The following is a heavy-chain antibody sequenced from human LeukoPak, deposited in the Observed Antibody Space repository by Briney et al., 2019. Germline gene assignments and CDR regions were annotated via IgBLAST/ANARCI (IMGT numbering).Heavy chain of an antibody. CDR1: GYRFTGYY. D-gene: IGHD2-2*01. CDR3: ARTHLGYCSSTSCPSGDV. J-gene: IGHJ6*04. V-gene: IGHV1-2*02. CDR2: IDPSSGGT. Sequence: ASVKVSCKASGYRFTGYYIHWVRQAPGQGLEWMGWIDPSSGGTNYARKFQVRLSMTRDTSISTVYMELNRLTSDDTALYYCARTHLGYCSSTSCPSGDVWGKGTTVTVSS.